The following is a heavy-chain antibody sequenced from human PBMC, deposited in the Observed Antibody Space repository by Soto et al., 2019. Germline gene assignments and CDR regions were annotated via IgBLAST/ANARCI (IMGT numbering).Heavy chain of an antibody. CDR3: VRDWESTTQTWRFGDS. V-gene: IGHV1-69*08. D-gene: IGHD1-1*01. Sequence: QVQLVQSGAEVKKPGSSVKVSCKASGGTFSSSTITWVRQAPGQGLEWLGRIIPIFGVTNYAQKFQDRVTITADRSTTPPYMELSRLTYEDTAVYYCVRDWESTTQTWRFGDSWGQGPLVTVSS. CDR2: IIPIFGVT. J-gene: IGHJ4*02. CDR1: GGTFSSST.